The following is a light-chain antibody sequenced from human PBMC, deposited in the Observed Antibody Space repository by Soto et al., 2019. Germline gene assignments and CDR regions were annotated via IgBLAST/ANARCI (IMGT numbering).Light chain of an antibody. CDR2: GAS. CDR1: QSVSSN. J-gene: IGKJ5*01. CDR3: QQCSDWPLFT. Sequence: EIVMTQSPATLSVSPGERATLSCRASQSVSSNLAWYQQKPGQAPRLLIYGASTRASGVPARFSGIGSGTEFTLTISSLQSEDFAVYACQQCSDWPLFTFGQGTRLEIK. V-gene: IGKV3-15*01.